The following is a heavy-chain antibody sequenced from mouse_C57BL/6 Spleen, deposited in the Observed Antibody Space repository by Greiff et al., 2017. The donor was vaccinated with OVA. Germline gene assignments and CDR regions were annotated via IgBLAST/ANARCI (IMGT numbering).Heavy chain of an antibody. D-gene: IGHD1-1*01. V-gene: IGHV1-64*01. CDR2: IHPNSGST. J-gene: IGHJ2*01. CDR1: GYTFTSYW. CDR3: ARGDYYGSSYFDD. Sequence: VQLQQPGAELVKPGASVKLSCKASGYTFTSYWMHWVKQRPGQGLEWIGMIHPNSGSTNYNEKFKSKATLTVDKSSSTAYMQLSSLTSEDSAVYYCARGDYYGSSYFDDWGQGTTLTVSS.